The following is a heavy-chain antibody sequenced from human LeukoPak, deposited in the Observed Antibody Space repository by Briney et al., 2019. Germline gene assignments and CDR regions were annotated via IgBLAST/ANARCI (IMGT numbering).Heavy chain of an antibody. CDR2: INPSGGST. J-gene: IGHJ4*02. Sequence: ASVKVSCKASGYTFTGYYMHWVRQAPGQGLEWMGIINPSGGSTSYAQKFQGRVTMTRDMSTSTVYMELSSLRSEDTAVYYCARAIYSSGWFSGGEDYRGQGTLVTVSS. D-gene: IGHD6-19*01. V-gene: IGHV1-46*01. CDR1: GYTFTGYY. CDR3: ARAIYSSGWFSGGEDY.